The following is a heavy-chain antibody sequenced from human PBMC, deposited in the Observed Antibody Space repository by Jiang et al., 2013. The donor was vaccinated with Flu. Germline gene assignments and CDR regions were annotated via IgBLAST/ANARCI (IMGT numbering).Heavy chain of an antibody. CDR3: ARGITWRWFDY. V-gene: IGHV4-34*01. CDR1: GGSFSGYY. Sequence: LLKPSETLSLTCAVYGGSFSGYYWSWIRQPPGKGLEWIGEINHSGSTNYNPSLKSRVTISVDTSKNQFSLKLSSVTAADTAVYYCARGITWRWFDYWGQGTLVTVSS. J-gene: IGHJ5*01. CDR2: INHSGST. D-gene: IGHD3-10*01.